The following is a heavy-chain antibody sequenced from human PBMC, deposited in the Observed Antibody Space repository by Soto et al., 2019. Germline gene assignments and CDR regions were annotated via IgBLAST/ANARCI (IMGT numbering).Heavy chain of an antibody. D-gene: IGHD2-2*01. V-gene: IGHV5-10-1*01. J-gene: IGHJ6*02. CDR2: IDPSDSYT. CDR3: ARLRSTLSCMDV. Sequence: GESLKISCQGSGYSLTSYWISWVRQMPGKGLEWMGRIDPSDSYTNYSPSFQGHVTISADKSISTAYLQWSSLKASDTAMYYCARLRSTLSCMDVWGQGTTVTVSS. CDR1: GYSLTSYW.